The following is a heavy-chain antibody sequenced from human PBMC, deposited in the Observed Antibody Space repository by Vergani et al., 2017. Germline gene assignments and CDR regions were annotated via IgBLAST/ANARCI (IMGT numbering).Heavy chain of an antibody. Sequence: EVQLVQSGAEVKKPGESLRISCKGSGYSFTSYWISWVRQMPGKGLEWMGRIDPSDSYTNYSPSFQGHVTISADKSISTAYLQWSSLKASDTAMYYCGRQVAVARKGLGPDYDYAIDVWGQGTTVTVSS. J-gene: IGHJ6*02. V-gene: IGHV5-10-1*01. CDR3: GRQVAVARKGLGPDYDYAIDV. D-gene: IGHD6-19*01. CDR1: GYSFTSYW. CDR2: IDPSDSYT.